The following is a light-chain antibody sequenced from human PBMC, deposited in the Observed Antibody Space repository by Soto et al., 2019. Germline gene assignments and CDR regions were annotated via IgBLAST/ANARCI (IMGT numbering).Light chain of an antibody. J-gene: IGKJ4*01. V-gene: IGKV1-9*01. CDR1: QDINSY. Sequence: IQLTQSPSSLSASVGDRVTITCRASQDINSYLAWYQQKPGKAPNLLIYAGTSLQSGVPSRFSVSGSGTEFTLSFSSVQPEDFATYYCQRLHGYPSTCGGGTKVE. CDR3: QRLHGYPST. CDR2: AGT.